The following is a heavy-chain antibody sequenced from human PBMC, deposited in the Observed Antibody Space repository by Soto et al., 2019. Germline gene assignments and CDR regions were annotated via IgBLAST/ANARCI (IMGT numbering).Heavy chain of an antibody. J-gene: IGHJ4*01. V-gene: IGHV1-3*01. D-gene: IGHD6-13*01. Sequence: ASVEASCEASGYTFTIYAMHWVRQAPGQRLECLAWINAGNGNTKYSQKFKGRVTITRDTSASTAYRDLSSELSEDPAVYLFSRPHQDTSSSYAHPPHFEY. CDR3: SRPHQDTSSSYAHPPHFEY. CDR2: INAGNGNT. CDR1: GYTFTIYA.